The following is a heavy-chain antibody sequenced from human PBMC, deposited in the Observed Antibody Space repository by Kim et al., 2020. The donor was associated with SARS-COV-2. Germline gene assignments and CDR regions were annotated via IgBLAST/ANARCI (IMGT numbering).Heavy chain of an antibody. Sequence: SVKVSCKASGGTFSSYAISWVRQAPGQGLEWMGGIIPIFGTANYAQKFQGRVTITTDESTSTAYMELSSLRSEDTAVYYCAREKNYYDSSGYYYNQPGSWFDPWGQGTLVTVSS. CDR2: IIPIFGTA. J-gene: IGHJ5*02. V-gene: IGHV1-69*05. CDR1: GGTFSSYA. CDR3: AREKNYYDSSGYYYNQPGSWFDP. D-gene: IGHD3-22*01.